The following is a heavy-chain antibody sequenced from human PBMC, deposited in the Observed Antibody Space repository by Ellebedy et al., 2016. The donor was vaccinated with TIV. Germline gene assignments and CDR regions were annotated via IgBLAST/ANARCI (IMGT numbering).Heavy chain of an antibody. V-gene: IGHV4-59*08. D-gene: IGHD4-17*01. CDR1: GGSISSCY. CDR2: IYYSGST. Sequence: MPGGSLRLSCTVSGGSISSCYWSWIRQPPGKGLEWIGYIYYSGSTNYNPSLKSRVTISVDMSKNQFALRLSSVTAADTAVYYCAGDYGAYFDYWGQGTLVTVSS. J-gene: IGHJ4*02. CDR3: AGDYGAYFDY.